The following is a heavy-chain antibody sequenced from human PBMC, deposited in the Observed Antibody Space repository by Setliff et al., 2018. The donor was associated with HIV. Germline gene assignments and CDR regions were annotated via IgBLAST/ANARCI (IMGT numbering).Heavy chain of an antibody. J-gene: IGHJ4*02. CDR1: GFSLSNTRVG. CDR3: ARMREPYDFWSGSLVYFDY. D-gene: IGHD3-3*01. V-gene: IGHV2-26*01. Sequence: GSGPTLVNPTETLTLTCAVSGFSLSNTRVGVSWIRQPPGKALEWLAYIFSDDEKSYTTSLKSRLTIYKDTSKSQVVLTMTNIDPVDTATYYCARMREPYDFWSGSLVYFDYWGQGTLVTVSS. CDR2: IFSDDEK.